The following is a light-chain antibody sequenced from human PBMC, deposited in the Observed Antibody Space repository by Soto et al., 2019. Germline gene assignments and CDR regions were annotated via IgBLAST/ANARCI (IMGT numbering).Light chain of an antibody. V-gene: IGKV1-5*03. Sequence: DIQMTQTPSILSASFGDRVILTCRASQSIGNWLAWYQQKPGKAPKLLIYKASSLESGVPTRFSGSGSGTDFTLTISSLQPEDFATYYCQQYNSYVFGPGTKVDIK. CDR3: QQYNSYV. CDR2: KAS. CDR1: QSIGNW. J-gene: IGKJ3*01.